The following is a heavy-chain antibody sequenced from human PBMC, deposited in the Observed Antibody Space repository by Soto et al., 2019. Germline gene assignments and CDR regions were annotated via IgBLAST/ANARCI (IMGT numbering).Heavy chain of an antibody. CDR3: ARIPRYSFPTSDDLDS. CDR2: IIPIYPTT. D-gene: IGHD5-18*01. V-gene: IGHV1-69*01. CDR1: GGSFRNYV. J-gene: IGHJ4*02. Sequence: QVQLVQSGAEVKKPGSSVKVSCRASGGSFRNYVMSWVRQAPGQGLEWMGGIIPIYPTTNYAEKFQGRLTVTADGSTNTAYMELNSLTSEDTAVYYCARIPRYSFPTSDDLDSWGQGTLVTVSS.